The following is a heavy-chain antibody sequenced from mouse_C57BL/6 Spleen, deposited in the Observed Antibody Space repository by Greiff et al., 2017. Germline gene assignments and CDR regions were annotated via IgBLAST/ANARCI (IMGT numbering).Heavy chain of an antibody. Sequence: QVQLKQPGAELVMPGASVKLSCKASGYTFTSYWMHWVKQRPGQGLEWIGEFVPSDSYTNYNQKFKGKSTLTVDKSSSTAYMQLSSLTSEDSAVYYCARNLFDDWGQGTTLTVSS. CDR3: ARNLFDD. CDR2: FVPSDSYT. CDR1: GYTFTSYW. V-gene: IGHV1-69*01. J-gene: IGHJ2*01.